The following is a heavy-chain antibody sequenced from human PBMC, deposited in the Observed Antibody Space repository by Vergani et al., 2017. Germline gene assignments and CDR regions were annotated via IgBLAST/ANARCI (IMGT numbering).Heavy chain of an antibody. D-gene: IGHD2-15*01. CDR3: ARSLDIVVVVAATPDPSYWFDP. Sequence: QLQLQESGPGLVKPSETLSLTCTVSGGSISSSSYYWGWIRQPPGQGLEWIGSIYYSGSTYYNPSLKSRVTISVDTSTNQFSLKLSSVTAADTAVYYCARSLDIVVVVAATPDPSYWFDPWGQGTLVTVSS. CDR2: IYYSGST. V-gene: IGHV4-39*01. J-gene: IGHJ5*02. CDR1: GGSISSSSYY.